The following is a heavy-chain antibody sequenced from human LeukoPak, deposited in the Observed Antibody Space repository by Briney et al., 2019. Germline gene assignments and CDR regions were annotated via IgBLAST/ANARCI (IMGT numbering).Heavy chain of an antibody. CDR2: VNHSGYT. V-gene: IGHV4-34*01. CDR1: GVSFSTYY. CDR3: ARQLYGSDY. J-gene: IGHJ4*02. Sequence: SETLSLTCDVSGVSFSTYYWSWIRQSPEKGLEWIGEVNHSGYTNYNPSLKGRVTISVDTSKNQFSLKLSSATAADTAVYYCARQLYGSDYWGQGTRVTVSS. D-gene: IGHD4-17*01.